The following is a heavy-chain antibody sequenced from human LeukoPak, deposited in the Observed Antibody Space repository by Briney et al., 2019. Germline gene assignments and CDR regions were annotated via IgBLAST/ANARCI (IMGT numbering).Heavy chain of an antibody. Sequence: SETLSLTCTVSGGSISSYYWSWIRQPPGKGLEWIGYIYYGGSTNYNPSLKSRVTISVDTSKNQFSLKLSSVTAADTAVYYCAGGLWYFDLWGRGTLVTVSS. CDR1: GGSISSYY. V-gene: IGHV4-59*01. J-gene: IGHJ2*01. D-gene: IGHD3-16*01. CDR3: AGGLWYFDL. CDR2: IYYGGST.